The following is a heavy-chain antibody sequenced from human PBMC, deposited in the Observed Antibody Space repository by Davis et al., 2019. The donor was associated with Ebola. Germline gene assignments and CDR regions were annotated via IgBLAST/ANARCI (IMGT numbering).Heavy chain of an antibody. Sequence: GGSLRLSCAASGFTFDDYAMHWVRQVPGKGLEWVSGINWDSSSRVYVDSVKGQFTSSRDNAKNSVYLQMNSLRAEDTAVYYCARDWAGLDVWGKGTTVTVSS. CDR2: INWDSSSR. V-gene: IGHV3-9*01. J-gene: IGHJ6*04. CDR1: GFTFDDYA. CDR3: ARDWAGLDV.